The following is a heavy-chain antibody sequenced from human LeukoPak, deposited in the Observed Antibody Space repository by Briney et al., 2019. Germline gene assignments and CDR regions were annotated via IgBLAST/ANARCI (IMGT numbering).Heavy chain of an antibody. V-gene: IGHV5-51*01. CDR1: GYSFTSYW. CDR3: ARAIYDAFDI. CDR2: IYPGDSDI. D-gene: IGHD2-2*01. Sequence: GESLKISCKGSGYSFTSYWIGWVGQMPGKGLEWMGIIYPGDSDIRYSPSFQGQVIISADKSISTAYLQWSSLKASDTAMYYCARAIYDAFDIWGQGTMVTVSS. J-gene: IGHJ3*02.